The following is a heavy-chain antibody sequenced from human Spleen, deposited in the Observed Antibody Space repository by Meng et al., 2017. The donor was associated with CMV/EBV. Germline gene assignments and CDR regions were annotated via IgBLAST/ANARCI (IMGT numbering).Heavy chain of an antibody. CDR2: ISYDGRNK. CDR3: AKDNWNYRSYFDY. D-gene: IGHD1-7*01. CDR1: GFTVSSNY. Sequence: GGSLRLSCAASGFTVSSNYMSWVRQAPGKGLEWVAVISYDGRNKYYADSVKGRFTISRDNSKNTLHLQMNSLRAEDTAVYYCAKDNWNYRSYFDYWGQGTLVTVSS. J-gene: IGHJ4*02. V-gene: IGHV3-30*18.